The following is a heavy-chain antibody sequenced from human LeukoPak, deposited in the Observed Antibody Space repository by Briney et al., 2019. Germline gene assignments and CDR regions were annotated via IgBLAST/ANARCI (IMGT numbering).Heavy chain of an antibody. CDR1: GFTLSSYW. CDR3: ARAQAGHLGY. Sequence: GGSLRLSCAASGFTLSSYWMNWVRQAPGKGLEWVANIKQDGSETYYVDSVKGRFTISRDNAKNLLYLQMNSLRAEDTAVYYCARAQAGHLGYWGQGTLVTVSS. V-gene: IGHV3-7*01. J-gene: IGHJ4*02. D-gene: IGHD6-13*01. CDR2: IKQDGSET.